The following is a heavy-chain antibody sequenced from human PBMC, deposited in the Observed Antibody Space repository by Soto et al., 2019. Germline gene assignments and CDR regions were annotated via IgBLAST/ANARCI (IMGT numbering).Heavy chain of an antibody. Sequence: GGSLRLSCAASGFTFSSYAMSWVRQAPGKGLEWVSAISGSGGSTYYADSVKGRFTISRDNSKNTLYLQMNSLRAEDTAVYYCAKDQKKQYSSRARQGGIDYWGQGTLVTVSS. CDR2: ISGSGGST. V-gene: IGHV3-23*01. D-gene: IGHD6-19*01. J-gene: IGHJ4*02. CDR3: AKDQKKQYSSRARQGGIDY. CDR1: GFTFSSYA.